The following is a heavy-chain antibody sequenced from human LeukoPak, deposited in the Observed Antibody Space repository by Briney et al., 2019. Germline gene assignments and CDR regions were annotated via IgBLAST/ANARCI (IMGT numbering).Heavy chain of an antibody. CDR2: IYYSGST. Sequence: PSETLSLTCTVSGGSISSYYWSWIRQPPGKGLEWIGYIYYSGSTNYNPSLKSRVTISVDTSKNQFSLKLSSVTAADTAVYYCARRNYYDSSCYYYYYGMDVWGQGTTVTVSS. D-gene: IGHD3-22*01. CDR1: GGSISSYY. J-gene: IGHJ6*02. CDR3: ARRNYYDSSCYYYYYGMDV. V-gene: IGHV4-59*08.